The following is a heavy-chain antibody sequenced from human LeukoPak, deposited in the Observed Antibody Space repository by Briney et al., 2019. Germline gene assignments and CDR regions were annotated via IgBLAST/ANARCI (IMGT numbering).Heavy chain of an antibody. V-gene: IGHV1-2*02. D-gene: IGHD2-15*01. CDR1: GYTFTGYY. CDR2: INPNSGGT. Sequence: ASVKVSCKASGYTFTGYYMHWVRQAPGQGLEWMGWINPNSGGTNYAQKFQGRVTMTRDTSISTAYMELSRLRSDDTAVYYCARVDCSGGSCYFWFDPWGQGTLVTVSS. CDR3: ARVDCSGGSCYFWFDP. J-gene: IGHJ5*02.